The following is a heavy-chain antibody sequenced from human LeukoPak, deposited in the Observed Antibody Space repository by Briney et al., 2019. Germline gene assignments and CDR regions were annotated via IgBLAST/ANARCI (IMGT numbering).Heavy chain of an antibody. D-gene: IGHD2-2*01. V-gene: IGHV1-46*01. Sequence: VTVSCXASXYTFTXYYMHWARQAPGQGLEWMGIINPSGGSTSYAQKFQGRVTMTRDTSTSTVYMELSSLRSEDTAVYYCARGGEVPAAEFDYWGQGTLVTVSS. CDR2: INPSGGST. CDR3: ARGGEVPAAEFDY. J-gene: IGHJ4*02. CDR1: XYTFTXYY.